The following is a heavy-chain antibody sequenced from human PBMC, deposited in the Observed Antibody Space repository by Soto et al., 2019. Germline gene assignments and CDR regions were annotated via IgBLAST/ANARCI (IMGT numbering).Heavy chain of an antibody. CDR2: IRKDGSVI. CDR1: GFTFSTSW. V-gene: IGHV3-7*01. CDR3: ARDFSPPDGDLFYDAFDI. J-gene: IGHJ3*02. Sequence: EVQLVESGGDLVQPGGSLRLSCAASGFTFSTSWMTWVRPAPGTGLEWVANIRKDGSVIHYGDSVKGRFTISRDNAKTSLYLEMTDLRVDDTAVYFCARDFSPPDGDLFYDAFDIWGQGTVVTVSS.